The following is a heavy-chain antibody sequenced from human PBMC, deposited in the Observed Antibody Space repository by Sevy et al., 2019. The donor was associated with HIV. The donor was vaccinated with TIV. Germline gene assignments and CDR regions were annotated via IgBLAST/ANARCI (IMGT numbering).Heavy chain of an antibody. CDR2: IRSKAYGGTT. CDR1: GFTFGDYA. Sequence: GSLRLSCTASGFTFGDYAMSWVRQAPGKGLEWVGFIRSKAYGGTTEYAASVKGRFTISRDDSKSIAYLQMNSLKTEDTAVYYCTRDGSGSYAHIFDYWGQGTLVTVSS. V-gene: IGHV3-49*04. CDR3: TRDGSGSYAHIFDY. J-gene: IGHJ4*02. D-gene: IGHD3-10*01.